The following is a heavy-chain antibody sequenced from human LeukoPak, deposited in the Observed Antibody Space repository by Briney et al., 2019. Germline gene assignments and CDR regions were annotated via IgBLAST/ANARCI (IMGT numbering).Heavy chain of an antibody. D-gene: IGHD6-6*01. V-gene: IGHV4-59*01. CDR3: ARDPSSSSEPYYFDY. CDR2: IYYSGST. J-gene: IGHJ4*02. Sequence: TSETLSLTCTVSGGSISSYYWSWLRQPPGKGLEWIGYIYYSGSTNYNPSLKSRVTISVDTSKNQFSLKLNSVTAADTAVYYCARDPSSSSEPYYFDYWGQGTLVTVSS. CDR1: GGSISSYY.